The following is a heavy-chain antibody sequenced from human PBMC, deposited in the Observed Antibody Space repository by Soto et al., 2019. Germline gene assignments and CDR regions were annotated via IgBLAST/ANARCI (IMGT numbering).Heavy chain of an antibody. V-gene: IGHV4-34*01. D-gene: IGHD2-21*01. CDR2: INHSGST. J-gene: IGHJ6*02. Sequence: SETLSLTCGVYGESFSVYYWSWIRQPPGKGLEWIGEINHSGSTNYNPSVKSRVTMSVDTSKNEFSLRLKSVTAADTAVYYCAGIGEDVYYGMDVWGQGTTVTVSS. CDR1: GESFSVYY. CDR3: AGIGEDVYYGMDV.